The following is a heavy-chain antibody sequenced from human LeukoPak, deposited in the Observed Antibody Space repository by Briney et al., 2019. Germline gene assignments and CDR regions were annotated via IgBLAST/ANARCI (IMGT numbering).Heavy chain of an antibody. J-gene: IGHJ4*02. Sequence: ASVKVSCKSSGGTFSSYAISWVRQDPGRGLEWMGGIIPIFGTANYAQKFQGRVTITADESTSTAYMELSSLRSEDTAVYYCAREWGLESSGYYYAYWGQGTLVTVSS. D-gene: IGHD3-22*01. CDR1: GGTFSSYA. CDR3: AREWGLESSGYYYAY. V-gene: IGHV1-69*13. CDR2: IIPIFGTA.